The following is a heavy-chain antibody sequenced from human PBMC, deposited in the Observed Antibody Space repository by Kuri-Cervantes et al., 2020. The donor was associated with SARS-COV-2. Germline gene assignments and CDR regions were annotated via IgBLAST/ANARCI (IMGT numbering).Heavy chain of an antibody. V-gene: IGHV3-21*01. CDR1: GFTFSSYA. CDR3: ARGGCSSTSCLPFDY. D-gene: IGHD2-2*01. Sequence: GESLKISCAASGFTFSSYAMSWVRQAPGKGLEWVSSISSSSSYIYYADSVKGRFTISRDNAKNSLYLQMNSLGAEDTAVYYCARGGCSSTSCLPFDYWGQGTLVTVSS. CDR2: ISSSSSYI. J-gene: IGHJ4*02.